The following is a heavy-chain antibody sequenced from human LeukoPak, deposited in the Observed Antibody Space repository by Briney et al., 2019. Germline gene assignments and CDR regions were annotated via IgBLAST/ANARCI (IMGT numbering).Heavy chain of an antibody. CDR2: ISGSGGST. D-gene: IGHD3-9*01. CDR1: GFTFSSYA. Sequence: GGSLRLSCAASGFTFSSYAMSWVRQAPGKGLEWVSAISGSGGSTYYADSVNGRFTISRDNSKNTLYLQMNSLRAEDTAVYYCAKEQYYDILTGYYSFDYWGQGTLVTVSS. CDR3: AKEQYYDILTGYYSFDY. J-gene: IGHJ4*02. V-gene: IGHV3-23*01.